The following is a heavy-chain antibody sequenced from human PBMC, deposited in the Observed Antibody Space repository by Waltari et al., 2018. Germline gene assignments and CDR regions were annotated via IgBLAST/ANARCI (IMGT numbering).Heavy chain of an antibody. V-gene: IGHV4-39*01. J-gene: IGHJ4*02. CDR2: IYYSGST. CDR3: ASCKDYDILTIQKMPVCYFDY. CDR1: GGSTSSSRYY. Sequence: QLQLQESGPGLVKPSETLSLTCTVSGGSTSSSRYYWGWLRQPPGKGLEWIGSIYYSGSTYYNPSLKSRVTISVDTSKNQFSLKLSSVTAADTAVYYCASCKDYDILTIQKMPVCYFDYWGQGTLVTVSS. D-gene: IGHD3-9*01.